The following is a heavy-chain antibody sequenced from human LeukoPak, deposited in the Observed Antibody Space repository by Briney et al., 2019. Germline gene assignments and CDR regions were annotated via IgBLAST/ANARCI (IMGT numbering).Heavy chain of an antibody. Sequence: SQTLSLTCTVSGGSISSGDYYWSWIRQPPGKGLEWIGCIYYTGSTFYNPSLKSRVTISVDTSKNQFSLRLSSVTAADTAVYYCARLNYGAYGGDYWGQGTLVTVSS. CDR1: GGSISSGDYY. D-gene: IGHD4-17*01. J-gene: IGHJ4*02. CDR2: IYYTGST. CDR3: ARLNYGAYGGDY. V-gene: IGHV4-30-4*01.